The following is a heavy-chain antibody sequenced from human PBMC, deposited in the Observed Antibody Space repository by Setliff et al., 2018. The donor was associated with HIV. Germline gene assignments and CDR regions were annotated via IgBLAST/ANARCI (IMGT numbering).Heavy chain of an antibody. CDR1: GGTFSRET. CDR3: YIQLWPPLVDY. Sequence: SVKVSCKASGGTFSRETFSWVRQAPGQGLEWMGGIIPILSITNYAQKFQGRLTITADVSTSTVYMELSSLTSEDTAVYYCYIQLWPPLVDYWGQGTLVT. V-gene: IGHV1-69*10. CDR2: IIPILSIT. J-gene: IGHJ4*02. D-gene: IGHD5-18*01.